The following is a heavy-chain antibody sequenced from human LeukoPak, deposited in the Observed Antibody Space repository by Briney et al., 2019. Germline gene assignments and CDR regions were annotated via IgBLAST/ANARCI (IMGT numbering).Heavy chain of an antibody. CDR3: ARVVWGWDTAMPTPFDY. CDR1: GFTFDDYA. V-gene: IGHV3-9*01. J-gene: IGHJ4*02. CDR2: ISWNSGSI. Sequence: GGSLRLSCAASGFTFDDYAMHWVRQAPGKGLEWVSGISWNSGSIGYADSVKGRFTISRDNAKNSLYLQMNSLRAEDTAVYYCARVVWGWDTAMPTPFDYWGQGTLVTVSS. D-gene: IGHD5-18*01.